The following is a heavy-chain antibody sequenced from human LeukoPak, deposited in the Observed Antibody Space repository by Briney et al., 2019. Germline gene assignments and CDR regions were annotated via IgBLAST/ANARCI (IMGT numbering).Heavy chain of an antibody. CDR1: GFTFSTYG. Sequence: GGSLRLSCAASGFTFSTYGMHWARQAPGKGLEWVAFIRYDGSNKYYADSVKGRYTISRDNSKNTLYLQVNSLRAEDTAIYYCAKGRGSSGYFDYWGQGTLVTVSS. CDR2: IRYDGSNK. V-gene: IGHV3-30*02. D-gene: IGHD1-26*01. CDR3: AKGRGSSGYFDY. J-gene: IGHJ4*02.